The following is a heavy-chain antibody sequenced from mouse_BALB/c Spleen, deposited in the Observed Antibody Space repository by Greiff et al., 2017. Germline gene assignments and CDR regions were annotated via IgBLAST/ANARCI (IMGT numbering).Heavy chain of an antibody. V-gene: IGHV1-18*01. CDR2: INPNNGGT. Sequence: VQLKESGPELVKPGASVKIPCKASGYTFTDYNMDWVKQSHGKSLEWIGDINPNNGGTIYNQKFKGKATLTVDKSSSTAYMELRSLTSEDTAVYYCARQRLAWFAYWGQGTLVTVSA. D-gene: IGHD3-2*02. CDR1: GYTFTDYN. J-gene: IGHJ3*01. CDR3: ARQRLAWFAY.